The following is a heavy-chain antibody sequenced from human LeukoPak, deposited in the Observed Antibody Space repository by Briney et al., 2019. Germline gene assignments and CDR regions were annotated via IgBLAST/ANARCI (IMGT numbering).Heavy chain of an antibody. Sequence: PSETLSLTCTVSGGSISSSSYYWGWIRQPPGKGLEWIGSIYYSGSTYYNPSLKSRVTISVDKSKNQFSLKLSSVTAADTAVYYCARGRHFYYYDSSGYYRGDAFDIWGQGTMVTVSS. CDR2: IYYSGST. CDR1: GGSISSSSYY. CDR3: ARGRHFYYYDSSGYYRGDAFDI. V-gene: IGHV4-39*07. J-gene: IGHJ3*02. D-gene: IGHD3-22*01.